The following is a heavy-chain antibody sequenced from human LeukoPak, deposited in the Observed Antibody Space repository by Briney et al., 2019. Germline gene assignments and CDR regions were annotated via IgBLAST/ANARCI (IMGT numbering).Heavy chain of an antibody. J-gene: IGHJ4*02. D-gene: IGHD2-21*01. CDR2: ISAYNGNT. CDR1: GGTFSSYA. Sequence: RASVKVSCKASGGTFSSYAISWVRQAPGQGLEWMGWISAYNGNTNYAQKVQGRVTMTTDTSASTAYMELRSLRSDDTAVYYCARGGGLIFLADWGQGTLVTVSS. V-gene: IGHV1-18*01. CDR3: ARGGGLIFLAD.